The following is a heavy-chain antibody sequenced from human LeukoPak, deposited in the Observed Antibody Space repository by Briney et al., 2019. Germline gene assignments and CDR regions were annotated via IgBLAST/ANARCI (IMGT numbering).Heavy chain of an antibody. CDR1: GGSFSGYY. CDR2: INHSGST. D-gene: IGHD5-12*01. CDR3: ARGRWLRLIDY. J-gene: IGHJ4*02. V-gene: IGHV4-34*01. Sequence: SETLSLTCAAYGGSFSGYYWSWIRQPPGKGLEWIGEINHSGSTNYNPSLKSRVTISVDTSKNQFSLKLSSVTAADTAVYYCARGRWLRLIDYWGQGTLVTVSS.